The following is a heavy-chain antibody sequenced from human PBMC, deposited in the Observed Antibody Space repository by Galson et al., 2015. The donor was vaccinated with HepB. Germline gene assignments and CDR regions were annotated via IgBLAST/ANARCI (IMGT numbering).Heavy chain of an antibody. Sequence: SLRLSCAASGFTFSSYWMTWVRQAPGKGLEWVANIKQDGSDKFYVDSVKGRFAMSRDNAKNSLYLQMNSLRGEDTAVYYCARGRGRSGYDYWGQGTLVTVSS. CDR3: ARGRGRSGYDY. CDR1: GFTFSSYW. CDR2: IKQDGSDK. J-gene: IGHJ4*02. V-gene: IGHV3-7*01. D-gene: IGHD3-22*01.